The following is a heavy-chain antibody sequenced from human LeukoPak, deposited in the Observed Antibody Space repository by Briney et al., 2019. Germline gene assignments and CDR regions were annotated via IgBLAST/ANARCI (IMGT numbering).Heavy chain of an antibody. Sequence: PSETLSLTCTVSGGSISSYYWSWIRQPPGKGLEWIGYIYTSGSTNYNPSLKSRVTISVDTSKNQFSLKLSSVTAADTAVYYCARHRAWELLHDALDIWGQGTMVTVSS. D-gene: IGHD1-26*01. CDR1: GGSISSYY. CDR3: ARHRAWELLHDALDI. CDR2: IYTSGST. V-gene: IGHV4-4*09. J-gene: IGHJ3*02.